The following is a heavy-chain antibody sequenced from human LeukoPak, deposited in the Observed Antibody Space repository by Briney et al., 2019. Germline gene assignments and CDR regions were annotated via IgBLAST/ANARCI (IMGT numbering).Heavy chain of an antibody. Sequence: PGRSLRLSCAASGFTFDDYAMHLVRQAPGEGLEWVSGISWNSGSIGYADSVKGRFTISRDNAKTSLYLQMNSRRAEDTALYYCAKDILRYSSGGWFDPWGQGTLVTVSS. CDR3: AKDILRYSSGGWFDP. J-gene: IGHJ5*02. D-gene: IGHD6-19*01. CDR2: ISWNSGSI. CDR1: GFTFDDYA. V-gene: IGHV3-9*01.